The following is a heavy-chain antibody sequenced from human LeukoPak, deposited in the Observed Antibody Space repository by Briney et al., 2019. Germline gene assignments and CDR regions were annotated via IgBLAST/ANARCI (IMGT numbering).Heavy chain of an antibody. CDR3: AKARHPYSSKWYYFDY. J-gene: IGHJ4*02. Sequence: GGSLRLSCAASGFTFSSYDMHWVRQAPGKGLEWVAVISYDGNNKYYTGSVKGRFTISRDNSKNTLYLQVNSLRPEDTAVYYCAKARHPYSSKWYYFDYWGQGTLVTVSS. CDR1: GFTFSSYD. CDR2: ISYDGNNK. D-gene: IGHD6-13*01. V-gene: IGHV3-30*18.